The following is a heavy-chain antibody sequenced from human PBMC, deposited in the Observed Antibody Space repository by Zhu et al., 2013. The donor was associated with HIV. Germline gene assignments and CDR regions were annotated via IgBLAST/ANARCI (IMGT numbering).Heavy chain of an antibody. D-gene: IGHD2-15*01. CDR2: FNTYTGNP. V-gene: IGHV7-4-1*02. Sequence: QVQLVQSGHEVKQPGASVKVSCKASGYSFTTYGMNWVPQAPGQGLEWMGWFNTYTGNPTYAQGFTGRFVFSMDASASTAYLQISSLKAEDMAMYYCARSGSIVVVVAATPGFFDYWAEGNPRVTVSS. J-gene: IGHJ4*02. CDR3: ARSGSIVVVVAATPGFFDY. CDR1: GYSFTTYG.